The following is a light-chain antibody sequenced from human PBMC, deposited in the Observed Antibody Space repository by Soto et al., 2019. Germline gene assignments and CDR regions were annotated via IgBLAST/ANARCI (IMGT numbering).Light chain of an antibody. J-gene: IGLJ2*01. Sequence: QSALTQPASVSGVPGQSSTISCTGTSSDVGRYKYVCWYQQLPGRAPRLMIYEVSNRPSGGSNRFSGSKSGNTASLTISGLQAEDEGDYYCTSYSSSSTYVVFGGGTKLTVL. CDR1: SSDVGRYKY. CDR2: EVS. CDR3: TSYSSSSTYVV. V-gene: IGLV2-14*01.